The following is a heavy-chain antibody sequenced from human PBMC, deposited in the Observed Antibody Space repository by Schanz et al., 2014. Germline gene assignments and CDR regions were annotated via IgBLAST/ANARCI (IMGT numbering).Heavy chain of an antibody. Sequence: QVQLQESGPGLVKPSETLSLTCTVSGGSISNYYWSWIRQPPGKGLEWIGYIYYSGSTNYNPSLKSRVTIAVDTSKNQFSLKLSSVTAADTAVYYCARTDCSTSTSCYGIEDWFDPWGQGTLVTVSS. CDR1: GGSISNYY. D-gene: IGHD2-2*01. J-gene: IGHJ5*02. CDR3: ARTDCSTSTSCYGIEDWFDP. V-gene: IGHV4-59*01. CDR2: IYYSGST.